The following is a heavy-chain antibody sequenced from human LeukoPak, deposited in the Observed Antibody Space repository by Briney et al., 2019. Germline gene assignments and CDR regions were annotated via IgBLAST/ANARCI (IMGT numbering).Heavy chain of an antibody. CDR3: AREAERHILTIFGVVRYYGMDV. Sequence: GGSLRLPCAASGFTFSDYYISWIRQAPGKGLDWVSYISISASTIYYPDSVKGRFTISRDNAKNSLYLQMNSLRAEDTAVYYCAREAERHILTIFGVVRYYGMDVWGEGTTVTVSS. D-gene: IGHD3-3*01. CDR1: GFTFSDYY. CDR2: ISISASTI. J-gene: IGHJ6*04. V-gene: IGHV3-11*01.